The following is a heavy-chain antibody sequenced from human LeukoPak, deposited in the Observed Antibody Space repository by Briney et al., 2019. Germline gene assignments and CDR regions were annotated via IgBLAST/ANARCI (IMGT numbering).Heavy chain of an antibody. J-gene: IGHJ4*02. Sequence: GASVKVSCKASGYTFTSYDINWVRQATGQWLEWMGCMNPNSGNTAFAQKFQGRVTLTRNTSISTAYMELTSVRSEDTAVYYCARGRGWLADYWGQGTLVTVSS. CDR3: ARGRGWLADY. D-gene: IGHD6-19*01. CDR1: GYTFTSYD. V-gene: IGHV1-8*01. CDR2: MNPNSGNT.